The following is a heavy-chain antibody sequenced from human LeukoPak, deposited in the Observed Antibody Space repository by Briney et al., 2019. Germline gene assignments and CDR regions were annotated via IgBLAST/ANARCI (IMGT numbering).Heavy chain of an antibody. CDR1: GFTFSGAW. Sequence: GGSLRLSCTASGFTFSGAWMTWVRQAPGKGVEWVANIREDGTEKNYVDSVKGRFTISRDNAKNSLFLQMSNLRDDDTAIYYCARHVGISFWGQGTLVTVSS. CDR3: ARHVGISF. J-gene: IGHJ4*02. CDR2: IREDGTEK. D-gene: IGHD7-27*01. V-gene: IGHV3-7*01.